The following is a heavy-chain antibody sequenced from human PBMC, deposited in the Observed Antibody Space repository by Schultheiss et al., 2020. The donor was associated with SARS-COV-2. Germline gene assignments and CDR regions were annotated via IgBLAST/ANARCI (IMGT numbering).Heavy chain of an antibody. CDR3: ARSTWNYAGYFDY. J-gene: IGHJ4*02. D-gene: IGHD1-7*01. CDR2: IYTSGST. Sequence: SETLSLTCTVSGGSISSGDYYWSWIRQPAGKGLEWIGRIYTSGSTYYNPSLKSRVTISVDTSKNQFSLKLSSVTAADTAVYYCARSTWNYAGYFDYWGQGTLVTVSS. V-gene: IGHV4-61*02. CDR1: GGSISSGDYY.